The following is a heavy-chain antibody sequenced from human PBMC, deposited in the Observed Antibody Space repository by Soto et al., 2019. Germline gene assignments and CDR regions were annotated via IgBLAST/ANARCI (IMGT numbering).Heavy chain of an antibody. CDR1: GFSLSTSGVG. V-gene: IGHV2-5*02. CDR3: AHRSHLRSSGGELFDY. CDR2: IYWDDDK. J-gene: IGHJ4*02. D-gene: IGHD3-16*01. Sequence: QITLKESGPTLVKPTQTLTLTCTFSGFSLSTSGVGVGWIRQPPGKALEWLALIYWDDDKRYSPSLKSRLTITKDTSKNQVVLTMTKMDPVDTATYYCAHRSHLRSSGGELFDYWGQGTLVTVSS.